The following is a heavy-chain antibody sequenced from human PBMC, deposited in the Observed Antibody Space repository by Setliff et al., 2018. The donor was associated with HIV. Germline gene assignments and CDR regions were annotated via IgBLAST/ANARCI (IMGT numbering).Heavy chain of an antibody. V-gene: IGHV7-4-1*02. CDR1: GYNFENYA. D-gene: IGHD4-17*01. CDR3: ARGLYGDYGGDLNWLDP. J-gene: IGHJ5*02. CDR2: INANSGSP. Sequence: ASVKVSCKTSGYNFENYAINWVRQAPGQGLEWMGWINANSGSPTYARAFTGRFLFSVDTVVATAYLQINNLKTEDTAVYYCARGLYGDYGGDLNWLDPWGHGTRVTVSS.